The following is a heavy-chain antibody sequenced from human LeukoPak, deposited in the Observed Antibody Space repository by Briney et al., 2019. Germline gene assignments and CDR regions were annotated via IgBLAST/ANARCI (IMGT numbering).Heavy chain of an antibody. CDR3: ARRKRSGCSSTSCLLNWFDP. Sequence: SETLSLTCAVYGGSFSGYYWSRIRQPPGKGLEWIGEINHSGSTNYNPSLKSRVTISVDTSKNQFSLKLSSVTAAGTAVYYCARRKRSGCSSTSCLLNWFDPWGQGTLVTVSS. J-gene: IGHJ5*02. CDR2: INHSGST. D-gene: IGHD2-2*01. V-gene: IGHV4-34*01. CDR1: GGSFSGYY.